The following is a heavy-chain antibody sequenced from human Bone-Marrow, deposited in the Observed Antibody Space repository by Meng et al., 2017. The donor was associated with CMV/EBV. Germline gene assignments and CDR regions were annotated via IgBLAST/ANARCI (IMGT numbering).Heavy chain of an antibody. J-gene: IGHJ2*01. Sequence: SEPLSLTCTVPGGSISSYYWSWIRQPPGKGLEWIGYIYYSGSTNYNPSLKSRVTISVDTSKNQFPLKLSSVTAADTAVYYCARAPYCGGDCYWDGWYFDLWGRGTLVTVSS. D-gene: IGHD2-21*01. V-gene: IGHV4-59*01. CDR3: ARAPYCGGDCYWDGWYFDL. CDR2: IYYSGST. CDR1: GGSISSYY.